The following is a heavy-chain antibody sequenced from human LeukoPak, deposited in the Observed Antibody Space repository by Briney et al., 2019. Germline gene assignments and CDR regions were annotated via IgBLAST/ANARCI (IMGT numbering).Heavy chain of an antibody. V-gene: IGHV4-59*08. CDR1: CVSISSYY. CDR3: ARGPYSYDSSGAFDI. Sequence: SETLSLTCTVSCVSISSYYWSWIRQPPGKGLEWIGYIYYSGSTNYNPSLKSRVTISVDTSKNQFSLKLSSVTAADTAVYFCARGPYSYDSSGAFDIWGQGTMVTVSS. CDR2: IYYSGST. D-gene: IGHD3-22*01. J-gene: IGHJ3*02.